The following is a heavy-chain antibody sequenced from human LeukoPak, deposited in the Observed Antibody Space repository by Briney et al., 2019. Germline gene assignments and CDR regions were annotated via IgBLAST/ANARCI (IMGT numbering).Heavy chain of an antibody. CDR1: GFTFGDYA. Sequence: GGSLRLSCTASGFTFGDYAMSWVRQAPGKGLEWVGFIRSKAYGGTTEYAASVKGRFTISRDDSKSIAYLQMNSLKTEDTAVYYCARGGVQLWLTLSDYWGQGTLVTVSS. V-gene: IGHV3-49*04. CDR3: ARGGVQLWLTLSDY. J-gene: IGHJ4*02. D-gene: IGHD5-18*01. CDR2: IRSKAYGGTT.